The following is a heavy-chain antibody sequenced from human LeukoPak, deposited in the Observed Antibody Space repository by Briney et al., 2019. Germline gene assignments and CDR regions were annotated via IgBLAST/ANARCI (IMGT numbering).Heavy chain of an antibody. CDR3: ARVVGARPPWHY. CDR1: GGSINNHY. D-gene: IGHD1-26*01. CDR2: IHYTGTT. V-gene: IGHV4-59*08. Sequence: PSETLSLTCIVSGGSINNHYWTWIRQTPGKGLEWIGDIHYTGTTKYNPSLKSRVTISIDTSKNQFSLELSSVTATDTAVYYCARVVGARPPWHYWGQGTLVAVSS. J-gene: IGHJ4*02.